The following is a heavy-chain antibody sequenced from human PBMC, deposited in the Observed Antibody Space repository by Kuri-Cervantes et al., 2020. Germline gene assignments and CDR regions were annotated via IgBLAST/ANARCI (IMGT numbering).Heavy chain of an antibody. CDR1: GFTFSSYG. V-gene: IGHV3-21*01. J-gene: IGHJ6*02. CDR3: AREVAWSLDIVGIYYYYGMDV. Sequence: GGSLRLSWAASGFTFSSYGMHWVRQAPGKGLEWVSSISSSSSYIYYADSVKGRFTISRDNAKNSLYLQMNSLRAEDTAVYYCAREVAWSLDIVGIYYYYGMDVWGQGTTVTVSS. D-gene: IGHD5-12*01. CDR2: ISSSSSYI.